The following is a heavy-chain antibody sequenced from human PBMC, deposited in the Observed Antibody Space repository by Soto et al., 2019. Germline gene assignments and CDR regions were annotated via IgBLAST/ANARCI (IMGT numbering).Heavy chain of an antibody. CDR2: ISAYNGNT. J-gene: IGHJ6*02. D-gene: IGHD6-13*01. Sequence: ASVKFSCKASGYTFTSYGISWMRQAPGQGLEWMGWISAYNGNTNYAQKLQGRVTMTTDTSTSTAYMELRSLRSDDTAVYYCARGKRRYSSSWYHYYYGMDVWGQGTTVTVSS. CDR3: ARGKRRYSSSWYHYYYGMDV. V-gene: IGHV1-18*04. CDR1: GYTFTSYG.